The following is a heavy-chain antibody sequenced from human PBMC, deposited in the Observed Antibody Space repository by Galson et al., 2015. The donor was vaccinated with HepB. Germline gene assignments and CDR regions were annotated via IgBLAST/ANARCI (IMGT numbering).Heavy chain of an antibody. Sequence: SETLSLTCTVSGGSIGNGTFYWGWIRQSPGKGLEWIGSFYDSGSTYYNPSLKSRLTISVHRSMNQFSLNLNSVTAADTSIYYCARSDDFWSGYFGDWGQGTLVTVSS. V-gene: IGHV4-39*01. D-gene: IGHD3-3*01. CDR1: GGSIGNGTFY. CDR2: FYDSGST. J-gene: IGHJ4*02. CDR3: ARSDDFWSGYFGD.